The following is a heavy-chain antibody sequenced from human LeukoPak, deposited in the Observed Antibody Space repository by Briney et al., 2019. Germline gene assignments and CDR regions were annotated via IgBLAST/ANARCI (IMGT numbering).Heavy chain of an antibody. V-gene: IGHV4-38-2*01. J-gene: IGHJ5*02. CDR2: IYHGGNT. CDR3: AFHVERTMAANNYFDP. Sequence: PSETLSLTCAVSGYSISSGYYWGWVRQPPGQRLEWIGSIYHGGNTIYNPSLKSRVTMSVDTSKNQFSLSLSSVTAADTAVYHCAFHVERTMAANNYFDPWGQGILVTVSS. D-gene: IGHD5-18*01. CDR1: GYSISSGYY.